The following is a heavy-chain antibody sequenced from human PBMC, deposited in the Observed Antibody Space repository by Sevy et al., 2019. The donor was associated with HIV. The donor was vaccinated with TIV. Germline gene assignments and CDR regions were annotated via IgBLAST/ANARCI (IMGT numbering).Heavy chain of an antibody. V-gene: IGHV1-8*01. Sequence: ASVKVSCKASGYTFSNNDINWVRQAPGQGLEWMGWMNPNSGNTGYGQKFQGRVTMTRDTSINTAYMELSSLTSEDTAVYYCARVLSFYYDKRGHWVNWYFDLWGRGTLVTVSS. J-gene: IGHJ2*01. CDR3: ARVLSFYYDKRGHWVNWYFDL. D-gene: IGHD3-22*01. CDR2: MNPNSGNT. CDR1: GYTFSNND.